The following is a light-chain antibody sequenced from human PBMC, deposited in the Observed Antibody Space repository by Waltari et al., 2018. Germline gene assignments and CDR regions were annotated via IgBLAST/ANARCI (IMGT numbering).Light chain of an antibody. CDR3: QQGSILPLT. CDR1: ESVYKY. V-gene: IGKV3-11*01. J-gene: IGKJ4*01. Sequence: EVVLTQSPVTLSLSAGERASLSCRASESVYKYLAWYQQRPGQPPRLLINDTSNRAAGVPGRFSGSGYGTDFTLTITSLEAEDFAVYFCQQGSILPLTFGGGTRVEIK. CDR2: DTS.